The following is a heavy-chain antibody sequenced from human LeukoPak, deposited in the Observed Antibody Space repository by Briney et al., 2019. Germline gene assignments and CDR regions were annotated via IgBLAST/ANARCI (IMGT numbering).Heavy chain of an antibody. V-gene: IGHV1-18*01. J-gene: IGHJ4*02. CDR1: GYTFTSYS. CDR2: ISAYNGNT. Sequence: GASVKVSCKASGYTFTSYSISWVRQAPGQGLEWMGWISAYNGNTNYAQKLQGRVTMTTDTSTSTAYMELRSLRSDDTAVYYCARDWYYYDSSGYFHWGQGTLVTVSS. D-gene: IGHD3-22*01. CDR3: ARDWYYYDSSGYFH.